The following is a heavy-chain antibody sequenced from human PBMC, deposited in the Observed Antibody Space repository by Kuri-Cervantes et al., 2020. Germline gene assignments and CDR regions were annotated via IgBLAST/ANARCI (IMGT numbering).Heavy chain of an antibody. CDR1: GFTVSSNY. V-gene: IGHV3-53*01. J-gene: IGHJ6*02. CDR3: ARDTYYYGMDV. Sequence: GGSLRLSCAASGFTVSSNYMSWVRQAPGKGLEWVSLIYSGGSTSYADSVKGRSTISRDNSKNTLYLQMNSLRAEGTAVYYCARDTYYYGMDVWGQGTTVTVSS. CDR2: IYSGGST.